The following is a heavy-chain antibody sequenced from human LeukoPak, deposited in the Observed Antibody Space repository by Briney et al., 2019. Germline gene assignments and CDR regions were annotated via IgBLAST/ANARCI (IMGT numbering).Heavy chain of an antibody. CDR1: GASISSDY. J-gene: IGHJ6*03. CDR2: IYSSETT. D-gene: IGHD2-21*02. CDR3: ARHFPYCGGDCPYYYMDV. V-gene: IGHV4-4*09. Sequence: SETLSLTCSVSGASISSDYWSWIRQPPGKGLEWIGNIYSSETTKYDPSLRSRATISGDTSKNQFSLKLSSVTAADTAVYYCARHFPYCGGDCPYYYMDVWGKGTTVTVSS.